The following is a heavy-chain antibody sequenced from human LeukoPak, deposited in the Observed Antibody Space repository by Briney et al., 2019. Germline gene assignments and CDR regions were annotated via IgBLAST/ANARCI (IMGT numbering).Heavy chain of an antibody. CDR3: AKEYSSGWSYWYFDL. J-gene: IGHJ2*01. CDR2: ISRHGSTK. CDR1: GGSISSGG. V-gene: IGHV3-30*18. D-gene: IGHD6-19*01. Sequence: LSLTCTVSGGSISSGGYYWSWIRQPPGKGLEWVAVISRHGSTKIYAASVKGRFTISRDNSKNTMYLQMDSLRPEDTAVYFCAKEYSSGWSYWYFDLWGRGTLVTVSS.